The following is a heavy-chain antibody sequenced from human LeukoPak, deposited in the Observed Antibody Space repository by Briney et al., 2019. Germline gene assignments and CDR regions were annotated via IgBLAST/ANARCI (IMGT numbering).Heavy chain of an antibody. J-gene: IGHJ6*02. CDR1: GGSFSGYY. Sequence: PSETLSLTCAVYGGSFSGYYWSWIRQPPGKGLEWIGEINHSGSTNYNPSLKSRVTISVDTSKNQFSLKLSSVTAADTAVYYCARGQAYYDFWSGQHGMDVWGQGTTVTVSS. D-gene: IGHD3-3*01. V-gene: IGHV4-34*01. CDR2: INHSGST. CDR3: ARGQAYYDFWSGQHGMDV.